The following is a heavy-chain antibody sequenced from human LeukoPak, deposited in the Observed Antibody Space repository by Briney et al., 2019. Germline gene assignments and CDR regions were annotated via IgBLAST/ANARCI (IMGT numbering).Heavy chain of an antibody. V-gene: IGHV4-34*01. CDR3: ARAADFVGVLAATGGFDP. CDR1: GGSLSSYS. Sequence: SETLSLTCAVLGGSLSSYSWSWIRQPPGKGLEWIGEVNHSGTNYSPSLKSRVTMSVDTSKKQFSLKLTSVTAADTAVYYCARAADFVGVLAATGGFDPWGQGTLVTVSS. CDR2: VNHSGT. J-gene: IGHJ5*02. D-gene: IGHD2-2*01.